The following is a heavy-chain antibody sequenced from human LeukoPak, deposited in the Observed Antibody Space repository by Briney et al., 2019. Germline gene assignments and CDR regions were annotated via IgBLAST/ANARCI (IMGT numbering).Heavy chain of an antibody. CDR3: ARDPTYYYFDY. CDR2: IYSGGGT. Sequence: GGSLRLSCAASGFTVSSNYMSWVRQAPGKGLQWVLVIYSGGGTYYADSVKGRFTISRDNPKNTLYLQMNNVRPEDTAMYYCARDPTYYYFDYWGQGTLVTVSS. CDR1: GFTVSSNY. J-gene: IGHJ4*02. V-gene: IGHV3-66*02. D-gene: IGHD1-26*01.